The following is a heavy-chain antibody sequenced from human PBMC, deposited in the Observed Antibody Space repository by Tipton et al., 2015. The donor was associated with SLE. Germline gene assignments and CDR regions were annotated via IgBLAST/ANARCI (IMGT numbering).Heavy chain of an antibody. CDR3: ARAMGPSVGEGFDF. CDR1: GFTFDDHA. Sequence: SLRLSCAASGFTFDDHAMHWVRQAPGKGLEWVSGVNWNSRNIYLADSVKGRFTISRDNAKNSLHLEMKSLRGEDTALYYCARAMGPSVGEGFDFWGQRTMVTVS. CDR2: VNWNSRNI. J-gene: IGHJ3*01. V-gene: IGHV3-9*01. D-gene: IGHD3-16*01.